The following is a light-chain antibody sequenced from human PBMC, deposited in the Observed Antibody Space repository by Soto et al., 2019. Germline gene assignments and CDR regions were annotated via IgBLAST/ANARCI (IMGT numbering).Light chain of an antibody. Sequence: QSALTQPPSASGSPGQSVTISCTGTSSDVGGYYYVSWYQQHAGKAPKLMIYEVSKRPSGVPDRFSGSKSGNTASLTVSGLQAEDEADYYCSSFAGSNNYVFGTGTKLTV. CDR3: SSFAGSNNYV. CDR2: EVS. V-gene: IGLV2-8*01. CDR1: SSDVGGYYY. J-gene: IGLJ1*01.